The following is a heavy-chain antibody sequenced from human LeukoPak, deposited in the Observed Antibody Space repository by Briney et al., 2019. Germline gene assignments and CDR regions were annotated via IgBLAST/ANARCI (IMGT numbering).Heavy chain of an antibody. V-gene: IGHV3-21*01. J-gene: IGHJ4*02. CDR1: GFTFSSYS. D-gene: IGHD4-17*01. CDR3: ARDRTTVTAIVPFDY. Sequence: GGSLRLSCAASGFTFSSYSMNCVRQAPGKGLEWVSSISSSSSYIYYADSVKGRFTISRDNAKNSLYLQMNSLRAEDTAVYYCARDRTTVTAIVPFDYWGQGTLVTVSS. CDR2: ISSSSSYI.